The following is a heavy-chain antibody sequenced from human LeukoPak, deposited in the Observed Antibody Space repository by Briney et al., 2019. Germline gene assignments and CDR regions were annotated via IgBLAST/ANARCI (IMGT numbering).Heavy chain of an antibody. CDR2: INSDGSSM. CDR3: ARGRLSNCSSTSCQPPIYDFWSGYYTLYYYYYGMDV. CDR1: GFTLSSYW. D-gene: IGHD3-3*01. Sequence: GGSLRLSCAASGFTLSSYWMHWVRQAPGKGLVWVSRINSDGSSMSYADSVKGRFTISRDNAKNTLYLQMNSLRAEDTAVYYCARGRLSNCSSTSCQPPIYDFWSGYYTLYYYYYGMDVWGQGTTVTVSS. J-gene: IGHJ6*02. V-gene: IGHV3-74*01.